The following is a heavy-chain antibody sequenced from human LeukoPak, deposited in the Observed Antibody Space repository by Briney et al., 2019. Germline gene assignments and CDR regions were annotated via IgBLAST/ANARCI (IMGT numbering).Heavy chain of an antibody. Sequence: ASVKVSCKASGGTFSSYAISWVRQAPGQGLEWMGGIIPIFGTANYAQKFQGRVTITADESTSTAYMELGSLRSEDTAVYYCARDSQDGYNFDYFDYWGQGTLVTVSS. CDR1: GGTFSSYA. J-gene: IGHJ4*02. CDR3: ARDSQDGYNFDYFDY. V-gene: IGHV1-69*01. D-gene: IGHD5-24*01. CDR2: IIPIFGTA.